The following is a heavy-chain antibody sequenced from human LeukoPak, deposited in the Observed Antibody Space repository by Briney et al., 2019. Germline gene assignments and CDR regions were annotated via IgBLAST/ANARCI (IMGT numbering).Heavy chain of an antibody. D-gene: IGHD6-19*01. CDR3: AKRLDSSDWYYFDY. V-gene: IGHV3-48*01. CDR1: GFTFSSYS. J-gene: IGHJ4*02. Sequence: GGSLRLSCAASGFTFSSYSMNWVRQAPGKGLQWVSYISSSSSTIYYADSVKGRFTISRDNSKDTLYLQINSLRAEDTAVYFCAKRLDSSDWYYFDYWGQGTLVTVSS. CDR2: ISSSSSTI.